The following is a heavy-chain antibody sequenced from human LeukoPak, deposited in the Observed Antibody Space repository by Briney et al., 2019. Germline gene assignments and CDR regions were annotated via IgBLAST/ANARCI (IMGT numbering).Heavy chain of an antibody. D-gene: IGHD6-19*01. CDR2: INHSGST. Sequence: SETLSLTCAVYGWSFRGYYWSWIRQPPGKGLEWIGEINHSGSTNYNPSLKSRVTISVGTSKNQFSLKLSSVTAADTAVYYCARSSVAGRDWFDPWGQGTLVTVSS. V-gene: IGHV4-34*01. J-gene: IGHJ5*02. CDR3: ARSSVAGRDWFDP. CDR1: GWSFRGYY.